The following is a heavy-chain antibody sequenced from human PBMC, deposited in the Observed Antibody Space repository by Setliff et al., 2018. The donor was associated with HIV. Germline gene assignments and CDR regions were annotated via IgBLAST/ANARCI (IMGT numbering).Heavy chain of an antibody. V-gene: IGHV1-24*01. CDR1: GDTFNNYG. J-gene: IGHJ1*01. CDR3: ATDPGYSSTWYSESFQH. D-gene: IGHD6-13*01. CDR2: FDPEDGET. Sequence: ASVKVSCKVSGDTFNNYGLNWVRQAPGKGLEWMANFDPEDGETFYAQKFQGRLTMTEDTSTDTAYMELSSLRSDDTAMYYCATDPGYSSTWYSESFQHWGQGTVVTVSS.